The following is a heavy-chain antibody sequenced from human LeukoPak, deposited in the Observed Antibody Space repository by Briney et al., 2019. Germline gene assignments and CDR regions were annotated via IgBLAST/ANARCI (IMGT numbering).Heavy chain of an antibody. CDR2: ISWNSGGI. CDR1: GFTFDDYA. CDR3: STDPRSLLY. J-gene: IGHJ4*01. D-gene: IGHD4-17*01. Sequence: GGSLRLSCAASGFTFDDYAMHWVRQAPGKGLEWVSGISWNSGGIGYADSVKGRFTISRDNAKNSLYLQMNSLRAEDTALYYCSTDPRSLLYWGHGTLVTVSS. V-gene: IGHV3-9*01.